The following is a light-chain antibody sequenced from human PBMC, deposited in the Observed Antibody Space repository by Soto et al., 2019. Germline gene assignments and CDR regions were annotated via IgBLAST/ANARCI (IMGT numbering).Light chain of an antibody. CDR3: QQYSISPLT. Sequence: EIVLTHKPLNIFMSXVVRATLSXXXSQSVSSSYLAWYQQKPGQAPRLLIHSASSRATGIPDRFSGSGSGTDFTLTISRLEPEDFAVYYCQQYSISPLTFGGGTKV. J-gene: IGKJ4*01. V-gene: IGKV3-20*01. CDR1: QSVSSSY. CDR2: SAS.